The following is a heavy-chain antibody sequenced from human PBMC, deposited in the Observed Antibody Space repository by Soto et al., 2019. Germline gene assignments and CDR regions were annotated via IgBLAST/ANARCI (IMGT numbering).Heavy chain of an antibody. Sequence: GGSLRLSCAASGFTFSSYAMHWVRQAPGKGLEWVAVISYDGSNKYYADSVKGRFTISRDNSKNTLYLQMNSLRAEDTAVYYCARHSGYETPADYWGQGTLVTV. CDR2: ISYDGSNK. CDR1: GFTFSSYA. V-gene: IGHV3-30-3*01. J-gene: IGHJ4*02. D-gene: IGHD5-12*01. CDR3: ARHSGYETPADY.